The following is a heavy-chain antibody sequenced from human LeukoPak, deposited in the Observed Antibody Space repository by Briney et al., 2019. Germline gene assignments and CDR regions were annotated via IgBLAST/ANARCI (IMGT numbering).Heavy chain of an antibody. CDR2: IYWNDDE. V-gene: IGHV2-5*01. CDR1: GFSLSTSGVG. CDR3: AHSLGLYDVLTGYYEIPFDY. D-gene: IGHD3-9*01. Sequence: SGPTLVKPTQTLTLTCTFSGFSLSTSGVGVGWIRQPPGKALEWLALIYWNDDERYSPSLKSRLTITKDTSKNQVVLTMTNMDPVDTATYYCAHSLGLYDVLTGYYEIPFDYWGQGTLVTVSS. J-gene: IGHJ4*02.